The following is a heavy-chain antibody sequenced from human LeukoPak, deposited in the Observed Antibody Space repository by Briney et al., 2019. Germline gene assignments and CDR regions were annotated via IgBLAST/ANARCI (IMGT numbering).Heavy chain of an antibody. CDR2: IYGSGGRT. J-gene: IGHJ6*03. CDR1: GFTFSSYA. V-gene: IGHV3-23*01. Sequence: GGSLRLSCAASGFTFSSYAMSWVRQAPGKGLEWVSAIYGSGGRTYYADSLKGRFTISRDNSKNTLYLQMNTLRAEDTAVYYCAKGFLYSGNSYYYMDVWGRGTTVTVSS. CDR3: AKGFLYSGNSYYYMDV. D-gene: IGHD6-13*01.